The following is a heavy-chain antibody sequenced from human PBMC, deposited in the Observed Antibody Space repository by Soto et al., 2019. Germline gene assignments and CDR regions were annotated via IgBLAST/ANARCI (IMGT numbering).Heavy chain of an antibody. D-gene: IGHD1-26*01. J-gene: IGHJ4*02. CDR3: ARALAWSYDY. Sequence: QVQLQQSGPGLVQPSQTLSLTCAISGDSVSSKSATWNWIRQSPSRGLAWLGRTYYRSKWSTDYAVSVKDRITVSPYTSKNKFSLQLNSVTPEDTAVYYCARALAWSYDYWGQGTMVTVSS. CDR2: TYYRSKWST. CDR1: GDSVSSKSAT. V-gene: IGHV6-1*01.